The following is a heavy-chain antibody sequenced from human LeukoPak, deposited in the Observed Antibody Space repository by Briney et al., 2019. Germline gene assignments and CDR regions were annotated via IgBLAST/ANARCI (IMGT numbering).Heavy chain of an antibody. D-gene: IGHD3-16*01. CDR1: GGTFSSYA. Sequence: ASVKVSCKASGGTFSSYAISWVRQAPGQGLEWMGWMNPNSGNTGYAQKFQGRVTMTRNTSISTAYMELSSLRSEDTAVYYCAREGGAADAFHIWGQGTMVTVSS. CDR2: MNPNSGNT. J-gene: IGHJ3*02. V-gene: IGHV1-8*02. CDR3: AREGGAADAFHI.